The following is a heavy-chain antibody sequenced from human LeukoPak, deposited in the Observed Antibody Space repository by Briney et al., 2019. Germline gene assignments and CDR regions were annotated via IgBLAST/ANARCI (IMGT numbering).Heavy chain of an antibody. D-gene: IGHD3-3*01. CDR1: GFTFSSYV. J-gene: IGHJ4*02. Sequence: SGGSLKLSCAASGFTFSSYVMSWVRQAPGKGLEWVSAISGNGGSTYYADSVKGRFTISRDNSKNTLYLQMNSLRAEDTAVYYCAKDLNYDFWSGYSCDYWGQGTLVTVSS. CDR3: AKDLNYDFWSGYSCDY. CDR2: ISGNGGST. V-gene: IGHV3-23*01.